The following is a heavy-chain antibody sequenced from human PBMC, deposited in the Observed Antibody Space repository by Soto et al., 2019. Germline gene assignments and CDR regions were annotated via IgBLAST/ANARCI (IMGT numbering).Heavy chain of an antibody. J-gene: IGHJ2*01. V-gene: IGHV3-23*01. Sequence: GGSLRLSCAASGFTFSSYAMSWVRQAPGKGLEWVSAISGSGGSTYYADSVKGRFTISRDNSKNTLYLQMNSLRAEDTAVYYCAKVPIIEWLTPLDWYFDLWGRGTLVTVSS. CDR3: AKVPIIEWLTPLDWYFDL. D-gene: IGHD3-3*01. CDR2: ISGSGGST. CDR1: GFTFSSYA.